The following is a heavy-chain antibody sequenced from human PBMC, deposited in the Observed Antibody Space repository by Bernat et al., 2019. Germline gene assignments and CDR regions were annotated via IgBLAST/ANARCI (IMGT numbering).Heavy chain of an antibody. J-gene: IGHJ6*03. CDR2: IWDDGSNK. V-gene: IGHV3-33*01. Sequence: QVQLVESGGGVDQPGRSLRPSCAAPGFTFSSYGMHWVRQAPGKGLEGVAVIWDDGSNKYYADSVKGRFTNARDNTKKTLYLQMNSLKAEDTAVYYCAGEVGADALDYCYMGVWGKGTTVTVSS. D-gene: IGHD3-10*01. CDR1: GFTFSSYG. CDR3: AGEVGADALDYCYMGV.